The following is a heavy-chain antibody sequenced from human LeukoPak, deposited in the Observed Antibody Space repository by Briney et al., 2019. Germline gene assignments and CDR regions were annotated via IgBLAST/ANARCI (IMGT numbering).Heavy chain of an antibody. CDR1: GLTFSDYW. J-gene: IGHJ4*02. CDR3: MGGMGWLSDY. CDR2: IKNDGSET. D-gene: IGHD6-19*01. V-gene: IGHV3-7*01. Sequence: GGSLRLSCAGSGLTFSDYWMNWVRQAPGKGPEWVANIKNDGSETNYVDSVKGRFTISKDNARNSLYLQMNSLRAVDTAVYYCMGGMGWLSDYWGRGTLVTVSS.